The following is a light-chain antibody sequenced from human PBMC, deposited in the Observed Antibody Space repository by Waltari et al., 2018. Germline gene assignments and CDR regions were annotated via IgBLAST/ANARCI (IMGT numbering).Light chain of an antibody. CDR1: SGSIASYY. Sequence: NFMLTQPHSVSESPGKTVTISCTRSSGSIASYYVQWYPQRPGSAPTTVIYDDDLRPSGVPDRFSGSIDSSSNSASLTISGLKTEDEADYYCQSYDDTTNQVFGGGTKLTVL. CDR2: DDD. J-gene: IGLJ2*01. V-gene: IGLV6-57*04. CDR3: QSYDDTTNQV.